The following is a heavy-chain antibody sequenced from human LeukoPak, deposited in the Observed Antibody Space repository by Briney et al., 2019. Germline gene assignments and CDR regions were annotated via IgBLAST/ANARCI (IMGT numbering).Heavy chain of an antibody. CDR1: GGSISSNSYY. J-gene: IGHJ6*02. V-gene: IGHV4-39*01. CDR3: ARVKKEYYYYGMDV. Sequence: SETLSLTCTVSGGSISSNSYYWGWIRQPPGKGLEWIGSIYYSGNSYYNPSLKSRVTISVDTSKNQFSLKLSSVTAADTAVYYCARVKKEYYYYGMDVWGQGTTVTVSS. CDR2: IYYSGNS.